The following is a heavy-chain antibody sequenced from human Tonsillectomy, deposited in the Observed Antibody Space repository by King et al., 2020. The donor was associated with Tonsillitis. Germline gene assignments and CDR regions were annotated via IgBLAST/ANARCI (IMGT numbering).Heavy chain of an antibody. CDR3: ARRGRVVAAPPFDY. D-gene: IGHD2-15*01. J-gene: IGHJ4*02. Sequence: LQLQESGPGLVKPSETLSLTCTVSGGSISSSSYYWGWIRQPPGKGLEWIGSIYYSGSTYYNPSLKSRVTISVDTSKNQFSLKLSSVTAADTAVYYCARRGRVVAAPPFDYWGQGTLVTVSS. CDR1: GGSISSSSYY. CDR2: IYYSGST. V-gene: IGHV4-39*01.